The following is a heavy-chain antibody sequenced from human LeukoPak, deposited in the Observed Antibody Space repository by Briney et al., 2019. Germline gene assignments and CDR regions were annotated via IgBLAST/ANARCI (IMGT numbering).Heavy chain of an antibody. D-gene: IGHD3-16*02. J-gene: IGHJ2*01. Sequence: GGSLKLSCAASGFTFSTYTMNWVRQAPGKGLEWVSTVSDSSDVHYSDSVKGRFTTSRDNAKNSLYLQMNSLRADDTAVYYCARLAGSRYPWYLDLWGRGTLVTVSS. CDR3: ARLAGSRYPWYLDL. V-gene: IGHV3-21*04. CDR1: GFTFSTYT. CDR2: VSDSSDV.